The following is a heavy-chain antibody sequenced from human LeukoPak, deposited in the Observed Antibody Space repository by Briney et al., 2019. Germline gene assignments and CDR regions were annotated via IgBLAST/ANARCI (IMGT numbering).Heavy chain of an antibody. D-gene: IGHD3-22*01. V-gene: IGHV5-51*01. J-gene: IGHJ6*03. CDR3: ARSSFGSGSSGYYYNYYMDV. Sequence: GESLKISFKGSGYRFTSYWIGWVRQMPGKGLEWMGIIYPGDSDTRYSPSFQGQVTISADKSISTAYLQWSSLKASDTAMYYCARSSFGSGSSGYYYNYYMDVWGKGTTVTVSS. CDR1: GYRFTSYW. CDR2: IYPGDSDT.